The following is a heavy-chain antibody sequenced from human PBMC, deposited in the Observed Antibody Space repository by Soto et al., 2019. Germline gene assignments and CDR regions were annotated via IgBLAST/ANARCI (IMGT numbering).Heavy chain of an antibody. CDR1: GFTFSAYW. Sequence: GGSLRLSCALSGFTFSAYWMHWVRQVPGKGLTWVSRISDDGSTATYADSVKGRFIISRDNAKNTLYLEMNTLRADDSGLYYCARGPRVSSTGTGAHWGRGTLVTVSS. CDR2: ISDDGSTA. V-gene: IGHV3-74*01. CDR3: ARGPRVSSTGTGAH. J-gene: IGHJ4*02. D-gene: IGHD1-1*01.